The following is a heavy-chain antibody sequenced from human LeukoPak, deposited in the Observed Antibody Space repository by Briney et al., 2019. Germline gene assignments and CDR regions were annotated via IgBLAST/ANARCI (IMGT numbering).Heavy chain of an antibody. CDR2: MNPNSGNT. CDR3: ARGSRVTIFGVVIKYYYYYMDV. Sequence: ASVKVSCKASGCTFTSYDINWVRQATGQGLEWMGWMNPNSGNTGYAQKFQGRVTMTRNTSISTAYMELSSLRSEDTAVYYCARGSRVTIFGVVIKYYYYYMDVWGKGTTVTVSS. D-gene: IGHD3-3*01. J-gene: IGHJ6*03. V-gene: IGHV1-8*01. CDR1: GCTFTSYD.